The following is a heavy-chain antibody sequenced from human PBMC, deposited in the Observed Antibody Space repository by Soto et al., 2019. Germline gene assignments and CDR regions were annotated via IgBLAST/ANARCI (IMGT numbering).Heavy chain of an antibody. Sequence: KASETLSLTCTVSGGSISSGGYYWSWIRQHPGKGLEWIGYIYHSGSTYYNPSLKSRVTISVDRSKNQFSLKLSSVTAADTAVYYCAREGREDAFDIWGQGTMVTVSS. CDR2: IYHSGST. CDR1: GGSISSGGYY. CDR3: AREGREDAFDI. V-gene: IGHV4-30-2*01. J-gene: IGHJ3*02.